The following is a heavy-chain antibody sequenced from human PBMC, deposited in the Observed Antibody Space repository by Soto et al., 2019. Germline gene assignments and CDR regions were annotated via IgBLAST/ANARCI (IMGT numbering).Heavy chain of an antibody. CDR3: ARVGSSGYPDPMLDY. V-gene: IGHV3-11*05. J-gene: IGHJ4*02. D-gene: IGHD3-22*01. CDR2: ISRSSSYT. CDR1: GFTFSDYY. Sequence: PGGSLRLSCAASGFTFSDYYMSWIRQAPGKGLEWVSYISRSSSYTNYADSVKGRFTISRDNAKNSLYLQMNSLRAEDTAVYYCARVGSSGYPDPMLDYWGQGTLVTVSP.